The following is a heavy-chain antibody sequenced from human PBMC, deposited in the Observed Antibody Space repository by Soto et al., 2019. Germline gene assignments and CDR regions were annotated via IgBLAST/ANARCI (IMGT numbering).Heavy chain of an antibody. CDR3: ARGGTRGSSFY. CDR1: GCSVSGAGYY. CDR2: IHYSGNT. J-gene: IGHJ4*02. Sequence: SETLSLTCTVSGCSVSGAGYYWTWIRQTPGKGLEWIANIHYSGNTNYNPSLNSRVIISLDTSKNQFSLNLASVTAADTAVYYCARGGTRGSSFYWGQGALVTVSS. D-gene: IGHD6-13*01. V-gene: IGHV4-61*08.